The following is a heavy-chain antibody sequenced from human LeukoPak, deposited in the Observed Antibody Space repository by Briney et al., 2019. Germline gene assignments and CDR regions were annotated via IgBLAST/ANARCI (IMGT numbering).Heavy chain of an antibody. Sequence: PGGSLRLSCAASGFTFSSYSMNWVRQAPGKGLEWVAVISYDGSNKYYADSVKGRFTISRDNSKNTLYLQMNSLRAEDTAVYYCARAEAFGEFPFDYWGQGTLVTVSS. CDR3: ARAEAFGEFPFDY. D-gene: IGHD3-10*01. CDR1: GFTFSSYS. J-gene: IGHJ4*02. V-gene: IGHV3-30*03. CDR2: ISYDGSNK.